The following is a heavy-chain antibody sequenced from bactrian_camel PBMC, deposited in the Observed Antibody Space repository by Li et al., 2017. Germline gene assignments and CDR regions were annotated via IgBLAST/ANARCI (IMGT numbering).Heavy chain of an antibody. CDR3: AADFLQYCSSSHLGY. D-gene: IGHD2*01. CDR2: ISTDGVP. CDR1: GFTFSNYA. J-gene: IGHJ4*01. Sequence: VQLVESGGGLVQPGGSLRLSCAASGFTFSNYAMSWVRQAPGKEREGVASISTDGVPTYADSVKGRFAISKDNAKNTLYLQMNSLKPEDTAKYYCAADFLQYCSSSHLGYWGQGTQVTVS. V-gene: IGHV3S67*01.